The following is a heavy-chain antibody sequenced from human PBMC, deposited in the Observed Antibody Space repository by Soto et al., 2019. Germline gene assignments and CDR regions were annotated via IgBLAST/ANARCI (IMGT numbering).Heavy chain of an antibody. Sequence: QVQLVQSGAEVKKPGASVKVSCKASGYTFTSYGISWVRQAPGQGLEWMGWISAYNGNTNYAQKLQGRVTMPTDTSTSTAYMELRSLRSDDTDVYYCARSLNDFWSGKGYDYWGQGTLVTVSS. CDR2: ISAYNGNT. CDR1: GYTFTSYG. CDR3: ARSLNDFWSGKGYDY. J-gene: IGHJ4*02. V-gene: IGHV1-18*01. D-gene: IGHD3-3*01.